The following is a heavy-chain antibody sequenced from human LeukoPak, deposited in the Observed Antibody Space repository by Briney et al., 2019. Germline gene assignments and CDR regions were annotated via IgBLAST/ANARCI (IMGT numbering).Heavy chain of an antibody. Sequence: GGSLRLSCAVSGFTFDDYAMHWVRQAPGKGLEWVSGISWNSGSIGYADSVKGRFTISRDNAKNSLYLQMNSLRAEDTAVYYCARDVATRNGLDYWGQGTLVTVSS. J-gene: IGHJ4*02. V-gene: IGHV3-9*01. CDR1: GFTFDDYA. D-gene: IGHD5-12*01. CDR3: ARDVATRNGLDY. CDR2: ISWNSGSI.